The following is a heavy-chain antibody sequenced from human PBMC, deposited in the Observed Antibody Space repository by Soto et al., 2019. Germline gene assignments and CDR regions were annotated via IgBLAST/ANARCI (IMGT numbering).Heavy chain of an antibody. V-gene: IGHV1-3*04. D-gene: IGHD7-27*01. J-gene: IGHJ4*02. CDR1: GYSFTHFE. CDR3: ARGLTRLDY. Sequence: QVQLVQSGPEVKQPGASVRISCQASGYSFTHFERHWVRQAPGQRLEWMGWINTGNGDTKYSQKFQGRVTFTRDTSASTAYLDLDGLTSDDTSFYFCARGLTRLDYWGQGTLVTVSS. CDR2: INTGNGDT.